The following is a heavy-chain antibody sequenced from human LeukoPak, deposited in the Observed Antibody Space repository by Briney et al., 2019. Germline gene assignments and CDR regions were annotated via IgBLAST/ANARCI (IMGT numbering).Heavy chain of an antibody. D-gene: IGHD5-12*01. CDR3: ARDLGYDFDYYYYGMDV. J-gene: IGHJ6*02. CDR2: ISAYNGNT. Sequence: ASVKVSCKASGYTFTSYGISWVRQAPGQGLEWMGWISAYNGNTNYAQKLQGRVTMTTDTSTSTAYMELRCLRSDDTAVYYCARDLGYDFDYYYYGMDVWGQGTTVTVSS. CDR1: GYTFTSYG. V-gene: IGHV1-18*01.